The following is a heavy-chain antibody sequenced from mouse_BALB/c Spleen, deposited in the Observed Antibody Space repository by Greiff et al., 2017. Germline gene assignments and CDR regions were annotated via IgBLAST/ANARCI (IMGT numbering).Heavy chain of an antibody. V-gene: IGHV5-12-2*01. Sequence: EVKLVESGGGLVQPGGSLKLSCAASGFTFSSYTMSWVRQTPEKRLEWVAYISNGGGSTYYPDTVKGRFTISRDNAKNTLYLQMSSLKSEDTAMYYCARHGYDGAMEDWGEGTSVTVSS. J-gene: IGHJ4*01. D-gene: IGHD2-14*01. CDR2: ISNGGGST. CDR3: ARHGYDGAMED. CDR1: GFTFSSYT.